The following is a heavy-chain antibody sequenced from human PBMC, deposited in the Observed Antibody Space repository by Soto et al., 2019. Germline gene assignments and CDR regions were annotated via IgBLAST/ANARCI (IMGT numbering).Heavy chain of an antibody. CDR2: IYPGDSDT. CDR1: GYSFTSYW. V-gene: IGHV5-51*03. D-gene: IGHD3-9*01. Sequence: PGESLKISCKGSGYSFTSYWIGWVRQMPGKGLEWMGIIYPGDSDTRYSPSFQGQVTISADKSISTAYLQWSSLKASDTAMYYCARSYYDVLTGYGVYYYYGMDGWGQGTTVTVSS. CDR3: ARSYYDVLTGYGVYYYYGMDG. J-gene: IGHJ6*02.